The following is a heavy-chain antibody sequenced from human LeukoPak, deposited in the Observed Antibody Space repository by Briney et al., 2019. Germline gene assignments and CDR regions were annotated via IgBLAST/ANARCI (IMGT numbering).Heavy chain of an antibody. J-gene: IGHJ1*01. Sequence: SETLSLTCTVSGDSISGADYFWSWIRQSSGKGLEWIGYIQSSGITYYNPPLKSRITISEDTSKNRFSLKLTSVTAADTAAYYCARDPIWGQGTLVTVYS. CDR1: GDSISGADYF. V-gene: IGHV4-31*03. CDR2: IQSSGIT. CDR3: ARDPI.